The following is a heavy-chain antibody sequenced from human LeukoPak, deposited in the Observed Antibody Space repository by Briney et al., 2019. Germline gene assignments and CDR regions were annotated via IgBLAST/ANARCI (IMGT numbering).Heavy chain of an antibody. CDR1: GFTFSSYA. CDR2: ISGSGGST. CDR3: AKDGAHYDILTGYSDWFDP. V-gene: IGHV3-23*01. Sequence: LSGGSLRLSCAASGFTFSSYAMSWVRQAPGKGLEWVSAISGSGGSTYYADSVKGRFTISRDNSKNTLYLQMNSLRAGDTAVYYCAKDGAHYDILTGYSDWFDPWGQGTLVTVS. J-gene: IGHJ5*02. D-gene: IGHD3-9*01.